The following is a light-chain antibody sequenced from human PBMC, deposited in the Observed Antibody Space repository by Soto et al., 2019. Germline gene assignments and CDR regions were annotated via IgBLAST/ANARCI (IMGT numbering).Light chain of an antibody. J-gene: IGKJ3*01. CDR2: GAS. Sequence: EIVLTQSPGTLSLSPVERATLSCRASQSVSSSYLAWYQQKPGQAPRLLIYGASSRATGIPDRFSGSGSGTDFTLTISRLEPEDFAVYYCQPYGSSLFTFGPGTKVDIK. CDR1: QSVSSSY. CDR3: QPYGSSLFT. V-gene: IGKV3-20*01.